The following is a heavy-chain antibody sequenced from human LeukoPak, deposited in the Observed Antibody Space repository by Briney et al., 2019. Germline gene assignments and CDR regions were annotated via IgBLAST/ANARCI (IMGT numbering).Heavy chain of an antibody. D-gene: IGHD6-13*01. CDR1: GCSFTSYW. V-gene: IGHV5-51*01. Sequence: GEYLKISCHGSGCSFTSYWIGWVRQIPGKGLAWMGIIYPGDSDTRYSPSFQGQVTISADKSISTAYLQWSSLKASDTAMYYCARNWQLVGGHWFDPWGQGTLVTVSS. J-gene: IGHJ5*02. CDR3: ARNWQLVGGHWFDP. CDR2: IYPGDSDT.